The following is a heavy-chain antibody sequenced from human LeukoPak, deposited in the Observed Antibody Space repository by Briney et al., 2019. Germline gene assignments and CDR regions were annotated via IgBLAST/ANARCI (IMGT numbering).Heavy chain of an antibody. CDR2: ISGSGGST. V-gene: IGHV3-23*01. J-gene: IGHJ3*02. CDR1: GFTFSSYA. CDR3: AKIGYCSSTSCYSFPSWGAFDI. D-gene: IGHD2-2*02. Sequence: GGSLRLSCAASGFTFSSYAMSWVRQAPGKGLEWVSAISGSGGSTYYADSVKGRFTISRDNSKNTLYLQMDSLRAEDTAVYYCAKIGYCSSTSCYSFPSWGAFDIWGQGTMVTVSS.